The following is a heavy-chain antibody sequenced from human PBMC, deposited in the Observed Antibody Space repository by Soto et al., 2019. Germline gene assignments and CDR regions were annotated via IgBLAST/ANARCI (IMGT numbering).Heavy chain of an antibody. J-gene: IGHJ4*02. CDR1: GFTFSSYG. CDR3: AKAKVVPAAAIFIAAAGPFDY. Sequence: AGGSLRLSCAASGFTFSSYGMHWVRQAPGKGLEWVAVISYDGSNKYYADSVKGRFTISRDNSKNTLYLQMNSLRAEDTAVYYCAKAKVVPAAAIFIAAAGPFDYWGQGTLVTVSS. D-gene: IGHD6-13*01. V-gene: IGHV3-30*18. CDR2: ISYDGSNK.